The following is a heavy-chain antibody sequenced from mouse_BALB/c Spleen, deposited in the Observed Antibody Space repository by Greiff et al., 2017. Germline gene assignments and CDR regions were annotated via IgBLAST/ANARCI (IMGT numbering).Heavy chain of an antibody. V-gene: IGHV1-63*02. CDR2: IYPGGGYT. CDR3: ARDKYGNFPYAMDY. CDR1: GYTFTNYW. Sequence: QVQLQQSGAELVRPGTSVKISCKASGYTFTNYWLGWVKQRPGHGLEWIGDIYPGGGYTNYNEKFKGKATLTADTSSSTAYMQLSSLTSEDSAVYYCARDKYGNFPYAMDYWGQGTSVTVSS. D-gene: IGHD2-10*02. J-gene: IGHJ4*01.